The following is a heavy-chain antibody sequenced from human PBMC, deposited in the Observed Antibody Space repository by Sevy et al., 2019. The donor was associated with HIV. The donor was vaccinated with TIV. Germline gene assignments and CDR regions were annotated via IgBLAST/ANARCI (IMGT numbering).Heavy chain of an antibody. CDR3: ARWDV. J-gene: IGHJ6*04. Sequence: GGSLRLSCAASGFTFSSYWMNWVRQTPGKGLEWVANIKEEGSDKYYVDSVKGRCTISRDNAQNSLYLEMNSLRAEETAVYYCARWDVWRKGTTVTVSS. CDR1: GFTFSSYW. CDR2: IKEEGSDK. V-gene: IGHV3-7*01.